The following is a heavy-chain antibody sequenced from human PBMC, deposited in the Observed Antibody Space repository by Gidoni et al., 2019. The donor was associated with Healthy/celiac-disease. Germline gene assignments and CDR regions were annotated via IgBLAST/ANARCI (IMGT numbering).Heavy chain of an antibody. D-gene: IGHD2-2*01. J-gene: IGHJ4*02. CDR1: TFSNAS. CDR2: IKSKTDGGTT. V-gene: IGHV3-15*01. CDR3: TTAMGPIPAAMRDAFDY. Sequence: TFSNASMSLVRRAPGKGLEWVGRIKSKTDGGTTDYAAPVKGRFTISRDDSKNTLYLQMNSLKTEDTAVYYCTTAMGPIPAAMRDAFDYWGQGTLVTVSS.